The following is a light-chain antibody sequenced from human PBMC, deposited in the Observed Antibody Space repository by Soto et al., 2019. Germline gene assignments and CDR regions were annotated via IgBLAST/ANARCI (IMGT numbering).Light chain of an antibody. V-gene: IGKV1-5*03. CDR1: QSISSW. J-gene: IGKJ1*01. CDR2: KAS. CDR3: QQYNNYWT. Sequence: DIQMTQSPSTLSASVGDRVTITCRASQSISSWLAWYQQKPGKAPKLLIQKASSLESGVPSRFSGGGSGTEFTLTISSLQPDDFATYYCQQYNNYWTFGQGTKVDIK.